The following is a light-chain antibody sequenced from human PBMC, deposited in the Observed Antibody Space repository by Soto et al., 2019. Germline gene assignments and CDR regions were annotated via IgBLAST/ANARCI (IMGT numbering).Light chain of an antibody. J-gene: IGKJ5*01. V-gene: IGKV3-11*01. CDR3: QQLNIWPPVT. Sequence: EIVVTQSPATLSLSPGERATLSCRASQSVTNYLAWYQQKPGQAPRLLIYGAFNRATGIPARFSGSGSGADFTLTISSLEPEDFAVYYCQQLNIWPPVTFGQGTRLEMK. CDR2: GAF. CDR1: QSVTNY.